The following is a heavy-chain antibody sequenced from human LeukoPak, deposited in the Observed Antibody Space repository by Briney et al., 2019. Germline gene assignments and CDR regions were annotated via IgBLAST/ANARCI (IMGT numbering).Heavy chain of an antibody. Sequence: GGSLRLSCAASGFTFNNYGMNWVRRAPGKGLEWLSAISGNAAITYYADSVKGRFFISRDNFRNTLYLEMSSLRADDAAAYYCAKSRLTTAATAAFDSWGQGTLVIVSS. D-gene: IGHD1-1*01. V-gene: IGHV3-23*01. CDR1: GFTFNNYG. CDR3: AKSRLTTAATAAFDS. J-gene: IGHJ4*02. CDR2: ISGNAAIT.